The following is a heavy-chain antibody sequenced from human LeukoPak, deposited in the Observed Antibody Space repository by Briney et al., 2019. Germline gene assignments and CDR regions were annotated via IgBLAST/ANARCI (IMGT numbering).Heavy chain of an antibody. V-gene: IGHV5-51*01. D-gene: IGHD6-13*01. CDR3: VRYSSSWTQEDWFDP. Sequence: GESLKISCKGSGYSFTSYWIGWVRQMPGKGLEWMGIIYPGDSDTRYSPSFQGQVTISADKSISTAYLQWSSLKASDTAMYYCVRYSSSWTQEDWFDPWGQGTLVTVSS. CDR2: IYPGDSDT. J-gene: IGHJ5*02. CDR1: GYSFTSYW.